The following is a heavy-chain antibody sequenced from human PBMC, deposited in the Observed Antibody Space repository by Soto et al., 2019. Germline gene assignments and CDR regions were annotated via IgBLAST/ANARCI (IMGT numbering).Heavy chain of an antibody. D-gene: IGHD3-22*01. CDR1: GFTFSAYT. V-gene: IGHV3-64D*08. Sequence: PGGSLRLSCSASGFTFSAYTMHWVRQAPGKGLEYVSAINSNVGSTYYADSVKGRFTISRDNSKNSLYLQMSSLRAEDTAVYYCVKDLGYDSSGYDAFDIWGQGTMVTVSS. CDR3: VKDLGYDSSGYDAFDI. J-gene: IGHJ3*02. CDR2: INSNVGST.